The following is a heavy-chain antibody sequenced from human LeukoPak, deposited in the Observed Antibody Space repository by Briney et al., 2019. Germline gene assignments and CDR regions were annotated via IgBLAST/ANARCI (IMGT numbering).Heavy chain of an antibody. CDR2: IKQDGREK. Sequence: GGSLRLSCVASGFIFSSNWMSWVRQAPGKGLEWVANIKQDGREKYYVDSVKGRFTISRDNAKNSLYLQMSSLRAEDTAVYYCARDPYRYGEYGMDVWGQGTTVTVSS. D-gene: IGHD5-18*01. CDR1: GFIFSSNW. J-gene: IGHJ6*02. CDR3: ARDPYRYGEYGMDV. V-gene: IGHV3-7*04.